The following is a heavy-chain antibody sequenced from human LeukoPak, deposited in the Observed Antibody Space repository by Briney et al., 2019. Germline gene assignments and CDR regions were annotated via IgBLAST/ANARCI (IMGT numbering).Heavy chain of an antibody. CDR2: VSYDGSK. J-gene: IGHJ5*02. V-gene: IGHV3-33*05. D-gene: IGHD5-24*01. Sequence: GGSLRLSCAASGFTFSSYGMHWVRQAPGKGLEWVAVVSYDGSKYYADSVKGRFTISRDNSKNTLYLQMNSLRAEDMAVYYCAKDHGDGHTNWFDPWGQGTLVTVSS. CDR1: GFTFSSYG. CDR3: AKDHGDGHTNWFDP.